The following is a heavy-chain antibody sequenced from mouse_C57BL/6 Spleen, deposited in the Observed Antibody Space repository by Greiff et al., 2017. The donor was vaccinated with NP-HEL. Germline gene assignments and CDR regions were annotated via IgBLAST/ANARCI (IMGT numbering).Heavy chain of an antibody. D-gene: IGHD1-1*01. V-gene: IGHV1-82*01. J-gene: IGHJ3*01. CDR3: ARGDYYGSSYDWFAY. Sequence: QVHVKQSGPELVKPGASVKISCKASGYAFSSPWMNWVKQRPGKGLEWIGRIYPGDGDTNYNGKFKGKATLTADKSSSTAYMQLSSLTSEDSAVYFCARGDYYGSSYDWFAYWGQGTLVTVSA. CDR1: GYAFSSPW. CDR2: IYPGDGDT.